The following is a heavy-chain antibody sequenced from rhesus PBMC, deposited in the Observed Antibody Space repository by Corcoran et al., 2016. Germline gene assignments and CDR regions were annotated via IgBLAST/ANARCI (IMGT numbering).Heavy chain of an antibody. CDR2: IYGGSGST. D-gene: IGHD5-24*01. Sequence: QVQLQESGPGVVKPSETLSLTCAVSGYSISSGYGWGWIRQPPGKGLEWIGQIYGGSGSTYVNPSLKGRVTVSKDTSKNQFSLKLSSVTAADTAVYYCARGPGYSGYGIYFDYWGQGVLVTVSS. V-gene: IGHV4-127*01. J-gene: IGHJ4*01. CDR3: ARGPGYSGYGIYFDY. CDR1: GYSISSGYG.